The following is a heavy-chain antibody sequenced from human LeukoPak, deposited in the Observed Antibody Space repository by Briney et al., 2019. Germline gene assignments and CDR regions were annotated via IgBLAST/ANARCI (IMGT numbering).Heavy chain of an antibody. J-gene: IGHJ4*02. D-gene: IGHD3-10*01. V-gene: IGHV3-23*01. CDR2: ISGSGDST. CDR1: GFTFSTYE. CDR3: AKDRGIISDY. Sequence: PGGSLRLSCAASGFTFSTYEMSWVRQAPGKGLEWVSAISGSGDSTYYADSVKGRFTISRDNSKNTLYLQMNSLRVEDTAVYYCAKDRGIISDYWGQGTLVTVSS.